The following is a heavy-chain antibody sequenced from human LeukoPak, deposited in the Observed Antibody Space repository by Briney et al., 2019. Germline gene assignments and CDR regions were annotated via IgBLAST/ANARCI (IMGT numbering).Heavy chain of an antibody. J-gene: IGHJ6*02. Sequence: ASVKVSCKASGYTFTSYYMHWVRQAPGQGLEWMGIINPSGGSTSYAQKFQGRVTVTRDTSTSTVYMELSSLRSEDTAVYYCARVMGELERLYYGMDVWGQGTTVTVSS. CDR2: INPSGGST. D-gene: IGHD1-1*01. V-gene: IGHV1-46*01. CDR3: ARVMGELERLYYGMDV. CDR1: GYTFTSYY.